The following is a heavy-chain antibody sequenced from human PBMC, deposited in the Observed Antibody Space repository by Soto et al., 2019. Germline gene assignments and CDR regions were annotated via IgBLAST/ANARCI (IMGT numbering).Heavy chain of an antibody. V-gene: IGHV1-2*02. J-gene: IGHJ4*01. CDR3: ARAKSCSTVLAY. Sequence: QDNGQGLEWMGWINPNSGGTNYAQKFQGRVTMTRDTSISTAYMELSRLRSDDTALYYCARAKSCSTVLAYRGHGTLVTVSS. D-gene: IGHD2-2*01. CDR2: INPNSGGT.